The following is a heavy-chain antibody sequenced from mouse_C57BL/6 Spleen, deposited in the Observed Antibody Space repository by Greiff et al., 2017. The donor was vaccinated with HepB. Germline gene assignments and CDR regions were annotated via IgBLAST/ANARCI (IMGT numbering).Heavy chain of an antibody. J-gene: IGHJ3*01. CDR1: GYAFSSSW. V-gene: IGHV1-82*01. CDR3: ARGYGSIPFAY. D-gene: IGHD1-1*01. Sequence: VQLQQSGPELVKPGASVKISCKASGYAFSSSWMNWVKQRPGKGLEWIGRIYPGDGDTNYNGKFKGKATLTADKSSSTAYMQLSSLTSEDPAVYFCARGYGSIPFAYWGQGTLVTVSA. CDR2: IYPGDGDT.